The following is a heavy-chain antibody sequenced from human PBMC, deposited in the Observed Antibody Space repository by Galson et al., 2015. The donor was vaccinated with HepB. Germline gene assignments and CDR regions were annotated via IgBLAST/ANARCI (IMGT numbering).Heavy chain of an antibody. D-gene: IGHD3-9*01. CDR3: AGDQIYDILTGYYGSYFDY. CDR2: IWYDGSNK. V-gene: IGHV3-33*08. Sequence: YMRLSCAASGFTFSSSGMLWARKAPGMGQESVAVIWYDGSNKYYADSVKGRFIISRDNSKNTLYLQMNSLRAEDTAVYYCAGDQIYDILTGYYGSYFDYWGQGTLVTVSS. J-gene: IGHJ4*02. CDR1: GFTFSSSG.